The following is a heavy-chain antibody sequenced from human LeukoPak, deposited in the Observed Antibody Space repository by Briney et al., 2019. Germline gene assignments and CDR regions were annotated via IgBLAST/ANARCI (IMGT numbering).Heavy chain of an antibody. V-gene: IGHV3-7*03. D-gene: IGHD1-26*01. Sequence: PGGSLRLSCAASGFRFSSYWMYWVRQAPGKGLEWVANIHRDGSDKYYADSVKGRITISRDNAKNSLYLQMNSLRAEDTAVYYCARGVVVGGITGYLDYWGQGTLVTVSS. CDR2: IHRDGSDK. CDR3: ARGVVVGGITGYLDY. CDR1: GFRFSSYW. J-gene: IGHJ4*02.